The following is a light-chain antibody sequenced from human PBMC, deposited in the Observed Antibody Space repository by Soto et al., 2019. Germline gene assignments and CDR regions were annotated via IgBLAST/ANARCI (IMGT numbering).Light chain of an antibody. CDR2: DAS. V-gene: IGKV3-11*01. J-gene: IGKJ2*01. Sequence: EIALTQSPATLSLSPGERATLSCRASQSVSSYLAWYQQKPGQAPRLLIYDASNRATGIPPRFSGSGSGTDFTLTISSLEPKDFAVYYCQQRSNWPPYTFDQVTKLEIQ. CDR3: QQRSNWPPYT. CDR1: QSVSSY.